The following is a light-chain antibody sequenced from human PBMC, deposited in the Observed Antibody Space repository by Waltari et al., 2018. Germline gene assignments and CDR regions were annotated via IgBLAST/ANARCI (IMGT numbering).Light chain of an antibody. Sequence: QSALTQPASVSGSPGRSITISRTRSSMDRGGCSLVSWYQPHPGKAPKLMIYDVSHRPSGVSNRFSGSKSGNTASLTISGLQPEDEADYYCSSYTSIIPPFLFGTGTKVTVL. CDR1: SMDRGGCSL. V-gene: IGLV2-14*01. J-gene: IGLJ1*01. CDR2: DVS. CDR3: SSYTSIIPPFL.